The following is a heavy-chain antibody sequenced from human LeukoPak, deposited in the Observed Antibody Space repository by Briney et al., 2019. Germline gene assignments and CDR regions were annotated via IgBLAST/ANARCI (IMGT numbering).Heavy chain of an antibody. CDR1: GYTFTGYY. Sequence: GASVKVSCKASGYTFTGYYMHWVRQAPGQGLEWMGRINPNSGGTNYAQKFQGRVTMTRDTSISTAYMELSRLRSDDTAVYYCARDLTLKHYYGSGSYYSDYWGQGTLVTVSS. CDR2: INPNSGGT. CDR3: ARDLTLKHYYGSGSYYSDY. J-gene: IGHJ4*02. V-gene: IGHV1-2*06. D-gene: IGHD3-10*01.